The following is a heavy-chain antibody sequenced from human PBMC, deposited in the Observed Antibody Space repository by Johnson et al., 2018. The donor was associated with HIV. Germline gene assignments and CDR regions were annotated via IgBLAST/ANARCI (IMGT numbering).Heavy chain of an antibody. J-gene: IGHJ3*02. D-gene: IGHD3-3*01. CDR3: TRDHYNFWSGDAFDI. Sequence: VLLVESGGGLTQAGGSLRLSCAASGFTFCSYWMSWVRQAPGKGLVWVANIKQDGSNKYYADYVKGRFPISRDNSNNILYLQMNSLRAEDTAVYYCTRDHYNFWSGDAFDIWGQGTMVTVSS. V-gene: IGHV3-7*01. CDR2: IKQDGSNK. CDR1: GFTFCSYW.